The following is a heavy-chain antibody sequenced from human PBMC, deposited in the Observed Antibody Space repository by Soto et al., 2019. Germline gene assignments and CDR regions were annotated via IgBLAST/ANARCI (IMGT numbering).Heavy chain of an antibody. V-gene: IGHV3-30*18. CDR3: AKVRSSGWSYAFDI. CDR1: GFTFSSYG. D-gene: IGHD6-19*01. CDR2: ISYDGTNK. Sequence: GGSLRLSCAASGFTFSSYGMHWVRQAPGKGLEWVAAISYDGTNKYYADSVKGRFTISRDNSNNTLYLQMNSLRVEDTAVFYCAKVRSSGWSYAFDIWGQGTMVTVSS. J-gene: IGHJ3*02.